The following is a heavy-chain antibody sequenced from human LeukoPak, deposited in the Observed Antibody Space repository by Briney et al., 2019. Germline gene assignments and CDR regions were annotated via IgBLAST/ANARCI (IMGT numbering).Heavy chain of an antibody. Sequence: GGSLRLSCAASGFTFNNYDMTWVRQAPGKGLEWVSVISAGGGITDYADSVKGRFTISRDYSKNTLYLQMNSLRAEDTAVYYCARGSMIVVDPYYFDYWGQGTLVTVSS. CDR2: ISAGGGIT. V-gene: IGHV3-23*01. CDR1: GFTFNNYD. D-gene: IGHD3-22*01. CDR3: ARGSMIVVDPYYFDY. J-gene: IGHJ4*02.